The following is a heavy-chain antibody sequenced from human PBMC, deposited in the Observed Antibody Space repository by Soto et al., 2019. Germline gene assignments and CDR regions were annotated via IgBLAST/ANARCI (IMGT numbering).Heavy chain of an antibody. Sequence: LRETLSLTCVVYGGSFSGYYWSWIRQSPGKGLEWIGGINHRGSTNYNPSLESRVTISVDTSKNQFSLKLPSVTAADTAMYYCARDGFCTSTTCRVGNWFDPWGQGTLVTVSS. CDR1: GGSFSGYY. V-gene: IGHV4-34*01. CDR2: INHRGST. J-gene: IGHJ5*02. D-gene: IGHD2-2*01. CDR3: ARDGFCTSTTCRVGNWFDP.